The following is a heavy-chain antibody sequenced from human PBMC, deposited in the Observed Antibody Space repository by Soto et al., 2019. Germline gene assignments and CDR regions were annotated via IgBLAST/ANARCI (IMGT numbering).Heavy chain of an antibody. J-gene: IGHJ5*02. CDR1: GFIFRNHV. CDR3: AKIPSRGMIFGAGS. D-gene: IGHD3-3*01. V-gene: IGHV3-23*05. Sequence: EVQLLESGGGLVQPGGSLRLSCAASGFIFRNHVLNWVRQAPGKGLEWVSAIDNSGDGSFYADSVKGRFIISRDNFKDTVFLHMNNLRPEDTAFYYCAKIPSRGMIFGAGSWGQGTLVTVSS. CDR2: IDNSGDGS.